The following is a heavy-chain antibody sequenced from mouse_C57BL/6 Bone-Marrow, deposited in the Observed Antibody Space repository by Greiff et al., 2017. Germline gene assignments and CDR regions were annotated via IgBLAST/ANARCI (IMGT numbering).Heavy chain of an antibody. D-gene: IGHD2-4*01. Sequence: VQLQQSGAELAKPGASVKLSCKASGYTFTSYWMHWVKQRPGQGLEWIGYINPSSGYTKYNQKFKDKATLTADKSSSTAYIQLSSLTYEDSAVYSCARSGDYDGAWFAYWGQGTLVNVSA. CDR3: ARSGDYDGAWFAY. CDR1: GYTFTSYW. J-gene: IGHJ3*01. V-gene: IGHV1-7*01. CDR2: INPSSGYT.